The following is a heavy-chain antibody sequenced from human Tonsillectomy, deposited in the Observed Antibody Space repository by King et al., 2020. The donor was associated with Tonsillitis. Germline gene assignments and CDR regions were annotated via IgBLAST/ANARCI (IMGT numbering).Heavy chain of an antibody. V-gene: IGHV3-53*01. CDR3: VRDNGAGHNGCDS. CDR1: GFIVSYNN. J-gene: IGHJ3*02. D-gene: IGHD2-8*01. CDR2: IYSDGNT. Sequence: VQLVESGGGLIQPGGSLRLSCVASGFIVSYNNMNWVRQAAGKGLEWVSVIYSDGNTYYADSVKGRFTISRANSKNTLYLQMNSLRAEDTAVYYCVRDNGAGHNGCDSWGQGTMVTVAS.